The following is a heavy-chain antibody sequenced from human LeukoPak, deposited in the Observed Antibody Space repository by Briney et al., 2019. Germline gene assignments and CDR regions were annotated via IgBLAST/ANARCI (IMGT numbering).Heavy chain of an antibody. Sequence: ASVKVSCKASGYTFTDYYIHWVRQPPRQRLEWMGWINPNSGATNYAQKFQGRVTMTKDTSISTGYMELSRLRSDDTAVYYCARIRGGNNYHFDYWGQGTLVTVSS. CDR2: INPNSGAT. V-gene: IGHV1-2*02. J-gene: IGHJ4*02. CDR1: GYTFTDYY. CDR3: ARIRGGNNYHFDY. D-gene: IGHD1-26*01.